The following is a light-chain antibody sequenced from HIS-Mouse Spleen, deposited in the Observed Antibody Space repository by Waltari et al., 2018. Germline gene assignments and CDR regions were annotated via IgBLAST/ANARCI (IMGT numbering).Light chain of an antibody. Sequence: EIVLTQSPGTLSLSPGERATLSCRASQSVSSSYLAWYQQKPGQAPRLLIYGASSRATGFPDRFSGSGSGTDFTLTISRLEPEDFAVYYCQQYGSSSALTFGGGTKVEIK. CDR1: QSVSSSY. V-gene: IGKV3-20*01. CDR2: GAS. J-gene: IGKJ4*01. CDR3: QQYGSSSALT.